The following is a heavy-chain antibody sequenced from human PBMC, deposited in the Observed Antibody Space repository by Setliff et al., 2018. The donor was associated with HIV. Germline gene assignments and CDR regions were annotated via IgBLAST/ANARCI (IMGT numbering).Heavy chain of an antibody. CDR1: GVSISSSNW. J-gene: IGHJ4*02. CDR3: ARGRQPLDY. V-gene: IGHV4-4*02. Sequence: PSETLSLTCAVSGVSISSSNWWSWVRQPPGKGLEWIGEMYHIGSTNYNPFLKSRFTISVDTSKSQFSLRLRSVTAADTAVYYCARGRQPLDYWGQGTLVTVSS. CDR2: MYHIGST. D-gene: IGHD6-13*01.